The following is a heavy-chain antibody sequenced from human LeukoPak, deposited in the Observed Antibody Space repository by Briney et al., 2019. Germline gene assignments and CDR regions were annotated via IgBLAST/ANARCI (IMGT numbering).Heavy chain of an antibody. CDR1: GGSISSYY. CDR2: IYYSGST. V-gene: IGHV4-59*01. J-gene: IGHJ4*02. Sequence: TSETLSLTCTVSGGSISSYYWSWIRQPPGKGLEWIGYIYYSGSTNYNPSLKSRVTISVDTSKNQFSLKLSSVTAADTAVYYCARREGTRPMDYWGQGTLVTVSS. CDR3: ARREGTRPMDY. D-gene: IGHD6-6*01.